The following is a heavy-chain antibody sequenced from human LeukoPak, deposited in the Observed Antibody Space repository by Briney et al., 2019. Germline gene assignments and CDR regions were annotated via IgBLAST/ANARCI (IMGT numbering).Heavy chain of an antibody. CDR2: SNPTGSST. J-gene: IGHJ4*02. D-gene: IGHD2-8*02. V-gene: IGHV1-46*01. CDR1: GYTFTNYH. Sequence: ASVKVSCKASGYTFTNYHMHWVRQAPGQGLEWMGLSNPTGSSTNYAQKFRGRVTMTRDTSTTTVYMELSSLRSEDTAVYYCAREESGGYFDYWGQGTLVTVSS. CDR3: AREESGGYFDY.